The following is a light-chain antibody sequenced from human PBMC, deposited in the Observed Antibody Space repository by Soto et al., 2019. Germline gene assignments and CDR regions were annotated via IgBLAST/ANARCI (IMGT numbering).Light chain of an antibody. CDR3: AACDDSLSGWV. Sequence: QSVLTQPPSASGTPGQRVTISCSGSSSNIGSNYVYWYQQLPGTAPKLLIYRNNQRPSGVPDRFSGSKSGTSASLAISGLRSEEEADDYCAACDDSLSGWVFGGGTKVTVL. V-gene: IGLV1-47*01. J-gene: IGLJ3*02. CDR1: SSNIGSNY. CDR2: RNN.